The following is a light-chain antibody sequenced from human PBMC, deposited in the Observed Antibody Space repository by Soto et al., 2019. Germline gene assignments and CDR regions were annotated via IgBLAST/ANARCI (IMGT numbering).Light chain of an antibody. J-gene: IGKJ5*01. CDR1: QDISNY. V-gene: IGKV1-33*01. CDR2: DAS. CDR3: QQRSNWRVT. Sequence: DIQMTQSPSSLSASVGDRVTITCQASQDISNYLNWYQQKPGKAPKVLIYDASTLERGVPSRFSGSGSGTHFTFTISSLQPEDIATYYCQQRSNWRVTFGQRKRLDIK.